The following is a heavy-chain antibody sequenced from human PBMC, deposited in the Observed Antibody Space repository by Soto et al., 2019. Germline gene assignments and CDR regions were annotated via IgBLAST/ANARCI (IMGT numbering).Heavy chain of an antibody. J-gene: IGHJ4*02. CDR2: ISYDGSNK. D-gene: IGHD6-19*01. Sequence: LRLSCAASGFTFSSYAMHWVRQAPGKGLEWVAVISYDGSNKYYADSVKGRFTISRDNSKNTLYLQMNSLRAEDTAVYYCARVAVAGIDYWGQGTLVTVSS. CDR3: ARVAVAGIDY. V-gene: IGHV3-30-3*01. CDR1: GFTFSSYA.